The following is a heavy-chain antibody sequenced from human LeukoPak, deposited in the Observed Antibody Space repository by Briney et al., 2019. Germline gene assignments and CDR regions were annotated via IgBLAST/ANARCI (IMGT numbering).Heavy chain of an antibody. D-gene: IGHD5-18*01. CDR3: ARVGYSYVGLVDY. V-gene: IGHV4-4*07. CDR2: VYSSGST. Sequence: SETLSLTCNVSGDSISSYYWTWIQQPAGKGLEWIGRVYSSGSTNYKPSLKSRVTMSVDTSKNQFSLRLTSVTAADTAVYYCARVGYSYVGLVDYWGQGTLVTVSS. J-gene: IGHJ4*02. CDR1: GDSISSYY.